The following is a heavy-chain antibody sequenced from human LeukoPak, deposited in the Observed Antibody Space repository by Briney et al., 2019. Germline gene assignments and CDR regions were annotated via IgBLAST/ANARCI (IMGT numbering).Heavy chain of an antibody. CDR1: GFTFSSYE. V-gene: IGHV3-48*03. CDR2: ISSSGSTI. D-gene: IGHD2-15*01. CDR3: ARENGGYCSGGSCYSDNYFDY. Sequence: GGSLRLSCAASGFTFSSYEINWVRQAPGKGLEWFSYISSSGSTIYYADSVKGRFIISRDNAKNSLYLQMSSLRAEDMAVYYCARENGGYCSGGSCYSDNYFDYWGQGTLVTVSS. J-gene: IGHJ4*02.